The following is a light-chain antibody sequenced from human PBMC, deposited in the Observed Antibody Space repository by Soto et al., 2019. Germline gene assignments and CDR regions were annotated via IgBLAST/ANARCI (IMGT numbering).Light chain of an antibody. CDR1: QSITW. V-gene: IGKV1-5*03. J-gene: IGKJ1*01. Sequence: DIQMTQSPSTLSASVGDRVTITCRASQSITWLAWFQQKPGKAPEVLIYRASYLQSGVPSRFSGSGSGSEFTLTIGSLQPDDFATYYCLQYNTYPWTFGQGTKVEIK. CDR3: LQYNTYPWT. CDR2: RAS.